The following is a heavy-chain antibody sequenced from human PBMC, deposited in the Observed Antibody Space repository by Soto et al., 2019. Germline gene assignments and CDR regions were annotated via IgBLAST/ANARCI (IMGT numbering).Heavy chain of an antibody. Sequence: PSETLSLICTVSGGSISSSRCHWGWIRQPPGKGLEWIASIKYSGTTFYNPSLKSRVTLSVDTSKNQFALMLSSVNAADTAVYYCARQNASYSNWFDPWGQRTLLTGYS. J-gene: IGHJ5*02. D-gene: IGHD1-26*01. CDR1: GGSISSSRCH. V-gene: IGHV4-39*01. CDR2: IKYSGTT. CDR3: ARQNASYSNWFDP.